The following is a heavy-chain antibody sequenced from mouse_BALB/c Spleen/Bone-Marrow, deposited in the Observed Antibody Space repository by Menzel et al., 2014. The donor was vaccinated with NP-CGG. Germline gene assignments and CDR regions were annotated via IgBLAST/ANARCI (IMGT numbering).Heavy chain of an antibody. V-gene: IGHV5-9-2*01. Sequence: DVKLVEPGGGLVKSGGSLKLSCAASGFSFSNYGMSWVRQTPEKRLEWVATISGDGRYTFYSDSVRGRFTISRDNAKYNLYLQLSSLRSADTALYYCARHAYYDQTEVSFVYWGQGTLVTVSA. CDR3: ARHAYYDQTEVSFVY. CDR2: ISGDGRYT. J-gene: IGHJ3*01. D-gene: IGHD2-4*01. CDR1: GFSFSNYG.